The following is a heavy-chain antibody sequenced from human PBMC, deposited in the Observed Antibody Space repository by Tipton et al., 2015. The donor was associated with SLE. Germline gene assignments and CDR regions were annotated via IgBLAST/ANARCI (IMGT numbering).Heavy chain of an antibody. CDR3: ARDPHKYSIPWYYFEY. V-gene: IGHV3-30*04. J-gene: IGHJ4*02. D-gene: IGHD3-3*02. CDR1: GFIFGNYA. CDR2: ISYDGIKK. Sequence: SLRLSCAASGFIFGNYAMYWVRQAPGKGLEWVAAISYDGIKKFYADSVKGRFIISRDDSKNTLYLQMSSLRPEDTALYYCARDPHKYSIPWYYFEYWCQGTVVTVSS.